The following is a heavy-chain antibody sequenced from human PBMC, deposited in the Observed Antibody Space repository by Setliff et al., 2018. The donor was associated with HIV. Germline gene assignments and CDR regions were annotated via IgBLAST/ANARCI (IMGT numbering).Heavy chain of an antibody. D-gene: IGHD3-3*01. Sequence: SETLSLTCAVSGGSISSNKWWSWVRQPPGKGLEWIGEIYHSASTKYNPSLKSRVTISVDKSKNQFSLNLTSVTAADTAVYYCARGGAFWSGYYGFDYWGQGTLVTVSS. CDR3: ARGGAFWSGYYGFDY. J-gene: IGHJ4*02. CDR2: IYHSAST. V-gene: IGHV4-4*02. CDR1: GGSISSNKW.